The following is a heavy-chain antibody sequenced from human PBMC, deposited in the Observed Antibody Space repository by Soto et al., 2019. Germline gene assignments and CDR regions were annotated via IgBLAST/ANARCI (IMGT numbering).Heavy chain of an antibody. CDR2: IIPPFGAP. V-gene: IGHV1-69*06. J-gene: IGHJ4*02. CDR3: ARAPSDGAGWYGDS. D-gene: IGHD6-19*01. Sequence: QMQLVQSGPEVKKPGSSVTVSCKASGGALSGYAITWVRQAPGQGLEWMGLIIPPFGAPTYAQKVQGRITITADKSTATVDLDLSILRSDDTGVYYCARAPSDGAGWYGDSWGQGTLLTVSS. CDR1: GGALSGYA.